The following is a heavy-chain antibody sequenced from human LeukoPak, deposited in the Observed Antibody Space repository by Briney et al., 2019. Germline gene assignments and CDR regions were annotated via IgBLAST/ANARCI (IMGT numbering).Heavy chain of an antibody. Sequence: PSETLSLTCTVSGYSISSGYYWGWIRQPPGKGLEWIGSIYHSGSTYYNPSLKSRVTISVDTSKNQFSLKLSSVTAADTAVYYCARDIDGSGIYGMDVWGQGTTVTVSS. CDR1: GYSISSGYY. CDR3: ARDIDGSGIYGMDV. D-gene: IGHD3-10*01. CDR2: IYHSGST. V-gene: IGHV4-38-2*02. J-gene: IGHJ6*02.